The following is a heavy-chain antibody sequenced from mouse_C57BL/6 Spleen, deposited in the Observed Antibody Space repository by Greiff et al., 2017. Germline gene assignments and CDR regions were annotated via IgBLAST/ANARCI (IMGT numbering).Heavy chain of an antibody. V-gene: IGHV1-78*01. CDR3: ARTGDGYYYYYAMDY. J-gene: IGHJ4*01. CDR2: IYPRDGST. CDR1: GYTFTDHT. D-gene: IGHD2-3*01. Sequence: QVQLQQSDAELVKPGASVKISCKVSGYTFTDHTIHWMKQRPEQGLEWIGYIYPRDGSTKYNEKFKGKATLTADKSSSTAYMQLNSLTSEDAAVYFCARTGDGYYYYYAMDYWGQGTSVTVSS.